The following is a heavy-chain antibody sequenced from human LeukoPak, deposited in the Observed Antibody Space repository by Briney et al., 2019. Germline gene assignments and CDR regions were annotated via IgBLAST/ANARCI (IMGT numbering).Heavy chain of an antibody. CDR3: ARGCLLRGYYYYMDV. D-gene: IGHD4-17*01. CDR1: GGSFSGYY. J-gene: IGHJ6*03. CDR2: INHSGST. Sequence: PSETLSLTCAVYGGSFSGYYWSWIRQPPGKGLEWIGEINHSGSTNYNPSLKSRVTISVDTSKNQFYLKLSSVTAADTAVYYCARGCLLRGYYYYMDVWGKGTTVTVSS. V-gene: IGHV4-34*01.